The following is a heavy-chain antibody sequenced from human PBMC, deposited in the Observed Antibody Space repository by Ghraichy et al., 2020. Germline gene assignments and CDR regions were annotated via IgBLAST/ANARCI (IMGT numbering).Heavy chain of an antibody. CDR1: GFTVSSNY. Sequence: GGSLRLSCAASGFTVSSNYMSWVRQAPGKGLEWVSVIYSGGSTYYADSVKGRFTISRDNSKNTLYLQMNSLRAEDTAVYYCARGGGYYDSSGYYSHDAFDIWGQGTMVTVSS. CDR2: IYSGGST. V-gene: IGHV3-53*01. J-gene: IGHJ3*02. CDR3: ARGGGYYDSSGYYSHDAFDI. D-gene: IGHD3-22*01.